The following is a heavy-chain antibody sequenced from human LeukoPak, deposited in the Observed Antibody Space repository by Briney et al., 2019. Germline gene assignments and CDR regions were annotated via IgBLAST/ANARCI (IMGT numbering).Heavy chain of an antibody. CDR1: GFTFSNYS. V-gene: IGHV3-48*01. CDR3: ASKLDDFWSGYYNYMDV. J-gene: IGHJ6*03. Sequence: GGSLRLSRAASGFTFSNYSMNWVRQAPGKGLEWVSYISSSSSTIYYADSVKGRFTISRDNAKNSLYLQMNSLRAEDTAVYYCASKLDDFWSGYYNYMDVWGKGTTVTVSS. D-gene: IGHD3-3*01. CDR2: ISSSSSTI.